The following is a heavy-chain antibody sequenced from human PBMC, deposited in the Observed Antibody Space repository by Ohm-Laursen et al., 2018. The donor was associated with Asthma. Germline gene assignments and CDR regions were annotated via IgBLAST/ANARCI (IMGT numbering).Heavy chain of an antibody. V-gene: IGHV3-7*01. CDR1: GFTFSSYW. Sequence: GSLRLSCAASGFTFSSYWMSWVRQAPGKGLEWVANIKQDASEKYYLDSVRGRFTTSRDNAENSVFLQMNSLRAEDTAVYYCARVGIVGATEYDAFDIWGQGTMVTVSS. J-gene: IGHJ3*02. D-gene: IGHD1-26*01. CDR2: IKQDASEK. CDR3: ARVGIVGATEYDAFDI.